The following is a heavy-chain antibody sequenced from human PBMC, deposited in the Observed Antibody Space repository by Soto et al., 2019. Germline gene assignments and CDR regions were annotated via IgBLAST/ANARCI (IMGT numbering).Heavy chain of an antibody. V-gene: IGHV3-30-3*01. CDR3: ARDNAGIAVAGPFDY. CDR2: ISYDGSNK. J-gene: IGHJ4*02. Sequence: GGSLRLSCAASGFTFSSYAMHWVRQAPGKGLEWVAVISYDGSNKYYADSVRGRFTISRDNSKNTLYLQMNSLRAEDTAVYYCARDNAGIAVAGPFDYWGQGT. D-gene: IGHD6-19*01. CDR1: GFTFSSYA.